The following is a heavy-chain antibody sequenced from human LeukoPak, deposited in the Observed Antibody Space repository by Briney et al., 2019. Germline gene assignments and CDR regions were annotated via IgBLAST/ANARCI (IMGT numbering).Heavy chain of an antibody. CDR1: RYTFTGYY. V-gene: IGHV1-2*02. Sequence: ASVNVSCKASRYTFTGYYIHWVRQAPGQGLEWMGWINPNSGVTSCAQKLQGRVTMTRDTSISTAYMELSRLRSDDTAVYYCARDLVIVPTTTKRERWLDPWVQGSQVSVCS. CDR2: INPNSGVT. D-gene: IGHD2/OR15-2a*01. CDR3: ARDLVIVPTTTKRERWLDP. J-gene: IGHJ5*02.